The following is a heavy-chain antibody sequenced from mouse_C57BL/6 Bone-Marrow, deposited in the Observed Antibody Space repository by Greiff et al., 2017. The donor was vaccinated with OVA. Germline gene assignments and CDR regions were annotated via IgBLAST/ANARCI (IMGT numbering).Heavy chain of an antibody. CDR2: IDPENGDT. J-gene: IGHJ4*01. V-gene: IGHV14-4*01. CDR1: GFNIKDDY. D-gene: IGHD5-1*01. CDR3: TYLYAMDY. Sequence: EVQLQQSGAELVRPGASVKLSCTASGFNIKDDYMHWVKQRPEQGLEWIGWIDPENGDTEYASKFQGKATITADTSSNTAYLQISSLTSEDTAVYYCTYLYAMDYWGQGTSVTVSS.